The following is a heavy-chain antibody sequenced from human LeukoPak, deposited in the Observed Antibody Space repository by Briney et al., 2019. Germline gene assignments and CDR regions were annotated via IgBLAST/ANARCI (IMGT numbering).Heavy chain of an antibody. D-gene: IGHD3-22*01. CDR1: GFTFSSYA. J-gene: IGHJ4*02. CDR3: AKDRVPRYYYDSSGEPFDY. CDR2: ISGSGGST. V-gene: IGHV3-23*01. Sequence: GGSLRLSCAASGFTFSSYAMSWVRQAPGKGLEWVSAISGSGGSTYYADSVKGQFTISRDNSKNTLYLQMNSLRAEDTAVYYCAKDRVPRYYYDSSGEPFDYWGQGTLVTVSS.